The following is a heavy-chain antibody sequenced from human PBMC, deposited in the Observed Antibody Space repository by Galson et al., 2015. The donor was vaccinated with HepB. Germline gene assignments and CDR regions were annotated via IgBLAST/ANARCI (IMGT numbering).Heavy chain of an antibody. J-gene: IGHJ4*02. CDR2: IIPILGIA. CDR3: AVQGNTEEGQGQDYYFDY. D-gene: IGHD1-1*01. Sequence: SVKVSCKASGGTFSSYAISWVRQAPGQGLEWMGRIIPILGIANYAQEFQGRVTITADRSTSTAYMELSSLRSEDTAVYYCAVQGNTEEGQGQDYYFDYWGQGTLVTVSS. V-gene: IGHV1-69*04. CDR1: GGTFSSYA.